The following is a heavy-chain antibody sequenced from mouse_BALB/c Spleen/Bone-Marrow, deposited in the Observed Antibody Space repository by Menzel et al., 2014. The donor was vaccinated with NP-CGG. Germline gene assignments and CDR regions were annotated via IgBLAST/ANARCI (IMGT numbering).Heavy chain of an antibody. D-gene: IGHD1-3*01. J-gene: IGHJ4*01. CDR1: GYTFTNYF. CDR2: INPTNGGT. Sequence: QVQLQQPGPELVKPGASVKMSCKASGYTFTNYFIYWVKQRTGQGLEWIWGINPTNGGTKLKEQSINKATLTIDKSSRTADIQLSSLTSEDAAVCYCSRHLYTSSYQPVGYWGQGTA. V-gene: IGHV1-53*01. CDR3: SRHLYTSSYQPVGY.